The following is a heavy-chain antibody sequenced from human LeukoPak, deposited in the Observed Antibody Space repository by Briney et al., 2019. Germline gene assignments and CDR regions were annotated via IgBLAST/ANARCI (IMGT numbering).Heavy chain of an antibody. V-gene: IGHV3-48*03. D-gene: IGHD3-10*02. CDR1: GFTFSSYE. Sequence: GGSQRLSCAASGFTFSSYEMNWLRQAPGKGLEWVSYISSSGSTIYYADSVKGRFTISRDNAKNSLYLQMNSLRAEDTAVYYCAELGITMIGGVWGKGTTVTISS. J-gene: IGHJ6*04. CDR2: ISSSGSTI. CDR3: AELGITMIGGV.